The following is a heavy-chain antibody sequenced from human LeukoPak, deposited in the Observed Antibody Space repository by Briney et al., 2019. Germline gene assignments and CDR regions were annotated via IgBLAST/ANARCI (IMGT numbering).Heavy chain of an antibody. Sequence: GASVRVSCKASGYTLTSYYMHWARQAPGQGLEWMGIINPSGGSTGYPQKFQGRVTMTRDTSTSTVYMELGSLRSEDTAVYYCARHSGSYRLFDYWGQGTLVTVSS. CDR3: ARHSGSYRLFDY. CDR2: INPSGGST. V-gene: IGHV1-46*01. J-gene: IGHJ4*02. CDR1: GYTLTSYY. D-gene: IGHD1-26*01.